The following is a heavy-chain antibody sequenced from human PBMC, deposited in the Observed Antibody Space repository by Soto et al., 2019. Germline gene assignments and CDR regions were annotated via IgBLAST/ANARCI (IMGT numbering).Heavy chain of an antibody. Sequence: SETLSLTCTVSGGSISSYYWSWIRQPPGKGLEWIGYIYYSGSTNYNPSLKSRVTISVDTSKNQFSLKLSSVTAADTAVYYCARVILGDCISTSCYPSYFDYWGQGTLVTVSS. CDR1: GGSISSYY. CDR3: ARVILGDCISTSCYPSYFDY. D-gene: IGHD2-2*01. V-gene: IGHV4-59*01. CDR2: IYYSGST. J-gene: IGHJ4*02.